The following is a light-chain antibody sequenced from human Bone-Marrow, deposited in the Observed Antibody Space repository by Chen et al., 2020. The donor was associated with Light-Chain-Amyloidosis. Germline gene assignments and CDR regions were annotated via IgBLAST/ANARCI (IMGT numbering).Light chain of an antibody. CDR3: SSYTSSSTLGVV. CDR1: SSDVGYNY. J-gene: IGLJ2*01. CDR2: EVS. V-gene: IGLV2-14*01. Sequence: QSALTQPASVSGSPGQSITISCTGTSSDVGYNYVSWYHKHPGKAPKLMIYEVSNRPSGVSDRFSGSKSDNTASLTISGLQAEDEADYYCSSYTSSSTLGVVFGGGTKLTVL.